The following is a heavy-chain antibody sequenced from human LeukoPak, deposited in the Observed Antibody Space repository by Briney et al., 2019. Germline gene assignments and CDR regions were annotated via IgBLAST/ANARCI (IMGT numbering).Heavy chain of an antibody. J-gene: IGHJ4*02. CDR3: ARSPAGQCSSTSCYPNAYFDY. V-gene: IGHV1-8*01. CDR1: GYTFTSYD. Sequence: ASVKVSCKASGYTFTSYDINWVRQATGQGLEWMGWMNPNSGNTGYAQKFQGRVAMTRNTSISTAYMELSSLRSEDTAVYYCARSPAGQCSSTSCYPNAYFDYWGQGTLVTVSS. D-gene: IGHD2-2*01. CDR2: MNPNSGNT.